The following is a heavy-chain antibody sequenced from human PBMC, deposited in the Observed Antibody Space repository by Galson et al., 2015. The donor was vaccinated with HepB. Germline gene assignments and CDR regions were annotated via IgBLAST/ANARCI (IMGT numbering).Heavy chain of an antibody. CDR1: GFTFSNAW. CDR3: TTSRYYDSSGYWAQPV. J-gene: IGHJ6*02. CDR2: IESTTDGGTT. V-gene: IGHV3-15*04. D-gene: IGHD3-22*01. Sequence: SLRLSCAASGFTFSNAWMTWVRQAPGKRLEWVGRIESTTDGGTTDYAAPVKGRFTISRDDSKNALYLRMNSLKTEDTAVYYCTTSRYYDSSGYWAQPVWGQGTTVTVSS.